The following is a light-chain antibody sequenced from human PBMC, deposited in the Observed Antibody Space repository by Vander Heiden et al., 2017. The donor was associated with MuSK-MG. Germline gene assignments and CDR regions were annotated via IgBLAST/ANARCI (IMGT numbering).Light chain of an antibody. CDR2: DAS. CDR3: QQRSNWLFT. V-gene: IGKV3-11*01. J-gene: IGKJ3*01. Sequence: EIVLTQSPATLSLSPGERATLSCRASQSVSSQAPRLLIYDASNRATGIPARFSGRGSGTDFTLTISSLEPEDFAVYYCQQRSNWLFTFGHGTKVXIK. CDR1: QSVSS.